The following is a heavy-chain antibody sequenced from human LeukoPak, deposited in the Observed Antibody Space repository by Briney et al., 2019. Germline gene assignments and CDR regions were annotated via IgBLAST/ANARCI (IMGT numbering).Heavy chain of an antibody. CDR2: IYYSGST. J-gene: IGHJ4*02. D-gene: IGHD3-22*01. Sequence: SETLSLTCTVSGGSISSYYWSWIRQPPGKGLEWIGYIYYSGSTNYNPSLKSRVTISVDTSKNHFSLKLSSVTAADTAVYYCAKVRDYYDSSGRGYYFDYWGQGTLVTVSS. CDR1: GGSISSYY. V-gene: IGHV4-59*01. CDR3: AKVRDYYDSSGRGYYFDY.